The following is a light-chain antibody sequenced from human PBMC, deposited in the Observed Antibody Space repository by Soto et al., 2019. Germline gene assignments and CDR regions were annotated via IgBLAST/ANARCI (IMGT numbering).Light chain of an antibody. J-gene: IGKJ4*01. Sequence: EVVLTQSPGTLSLSPGERATLSCRASQTVRNNYLAWYQKKPGQAPRLLIYDASSRATGIPDRFSGGGSGTDFNLTISRLETEDFAVYYCQQFSSYPLTFGGGTKLDIK. CDR3: QQFSSYPLT. CDR2: DAS. V-gene: IGKV3-20*01. CDR1: QTVRNNY.